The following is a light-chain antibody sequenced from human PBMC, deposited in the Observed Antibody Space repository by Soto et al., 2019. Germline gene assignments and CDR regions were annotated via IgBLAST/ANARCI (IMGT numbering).Light chain of an antibody. V-gene: IGKV3-11*01. CDR3: QQRSNWPRFT. CDR2: DAS. Sequence: EIVLTQSPATLSLSPGERATLSCRASQSVSSYLAWYQQKPGQAPRLLIYDASNRATGIPARFSGSGSGTDFTLTISSLEPEDLAVDYCQQRSNWPRFTFGPGTKVDIK. J-gene: IGKJ3*01. CDR1: QSVSSY.